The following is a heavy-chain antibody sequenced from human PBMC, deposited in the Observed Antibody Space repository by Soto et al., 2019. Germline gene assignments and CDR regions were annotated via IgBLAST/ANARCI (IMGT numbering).Heavy chain of an antibody. D-gene: IGHD3-10*01. CDR1: GFTFSSYA. J-gene: IGHJ6*02. CDR3: AKVSYGSGSYSPGRYYGMDV. CDR2: ISGSGGST. V-gene: IGHV3-23*01. Sequence: EVQLLESGGGLVQPGGSLRLSCAASGFTFSSYAMSWVRQAPGKGLEWVSAISGSGGSTYYADSVKGRFTISRDNSKNRLYLQMTSHRDEDTAVYYCAKVSYGSGSYSPGRYYGMDVWGQGTTVTVSS.